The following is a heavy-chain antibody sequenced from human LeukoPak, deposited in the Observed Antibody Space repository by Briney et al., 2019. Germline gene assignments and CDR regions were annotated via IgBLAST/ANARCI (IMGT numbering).Heavy chain of an antibody. V-gene: IGHV4-30-2*01. D-gene: IGHD3-22*01. CDR3: ARSSRYYDSSGYYSDAFDI. Sequence: SETLSLTCAVSGGSISSGGYSWSWIRQPPGKGLEWIGYIYHSGSTYYNPSLKSRVTISVDRSKNQFSLKLSSVTAADTAVYYCARSSRYYDSSGYYSDAFDIWGLGTMVTVSS. J-gene: IGHJ3*02. CDR2: IYHSGST. CDR1: GGSISSGGYS.